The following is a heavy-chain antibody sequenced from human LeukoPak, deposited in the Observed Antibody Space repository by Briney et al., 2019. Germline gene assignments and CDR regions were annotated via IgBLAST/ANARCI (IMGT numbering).Heavy chain of an antibody. Sequence: SETLSLTCTVSGGSLSNYYWSWIRLPPGKGLEWIGYIYYSGNTIYNPSLKTRVTISVDTSKNQISLKLSSVTAADTAVYYCARLISIFGSPRGAFDIWGQGTMVTVSS. V-gene: IGHV4-59*08. CDR1: GGSLSNYY. D-gene: IGHD3-3*01. J-gene: IGHJ3*02. CDR2: IYYSGNT. CDR3: ARLISIFGSPRGAFDI.